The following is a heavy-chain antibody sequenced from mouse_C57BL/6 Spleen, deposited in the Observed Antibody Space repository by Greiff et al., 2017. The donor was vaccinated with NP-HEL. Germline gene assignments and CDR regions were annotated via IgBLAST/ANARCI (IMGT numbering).Heavy chain of an antibody. Sequence: QVQLQQPGAELVMPGASVKLSCKASGYTFTSYWMHWVKQRPGQGLEWIGEIDPSDSYTNYNQKFKGKSTLTVDKSSSTAYMQLSSLTSEDSAVYYCARSEITTVVAPVFDVWGTGTTVTFSS. J-gene: IGHJ1*03. CDR3: ARSEITTVVAPVFDV. D-gene: IGHD1-1*01. V-gene: IGHV1-69*01. CDR1: GYTFTSYW. CDR2: IDPSDSYT.